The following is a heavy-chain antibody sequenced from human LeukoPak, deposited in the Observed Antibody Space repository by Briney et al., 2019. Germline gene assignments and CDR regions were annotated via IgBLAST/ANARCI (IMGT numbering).Heavy chain of an antibody. CDR1: GFTFSSYE. V-gene: IGHV3-48*03. CDR2: ISSSGSTI. D-gene: IGHD1-26*01. Sequence: GGSLRLSCAASGFTFSSYEMNWVRQAPGKGLEWVSYISSSGSTIYYADSVKGRFTIFRDNAKNSLYLQMNSLRAEDTAVYYCARDPGREDFYGMDVWGKGTTVTVSS. J-gene: IGHJ6*04. CDR3: ARDPGREDFYGMDV.